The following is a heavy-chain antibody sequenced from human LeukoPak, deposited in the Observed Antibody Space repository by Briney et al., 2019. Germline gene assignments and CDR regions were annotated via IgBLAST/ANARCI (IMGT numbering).Heavy chain of an antibody. D-gene: IGHD4-17*01. J-gene: IGHJ6*02. CDR2: IKQDGSEK. CDR3: ARETTVTTFYYYYYGMDV. Sequence: GGSLRLSCAASGFTFSSYWMSWVRQAPGKGLEWVANIKQDGSEKYYVDSMKGRFTISRDNAKNSLYLQMNSLRAEDTAVYYCARETTVTTFYYYYYGMDVWGQGTTVTVSS. CDR1: GFTFSSYW. V-gene: IGHV3-7*03.